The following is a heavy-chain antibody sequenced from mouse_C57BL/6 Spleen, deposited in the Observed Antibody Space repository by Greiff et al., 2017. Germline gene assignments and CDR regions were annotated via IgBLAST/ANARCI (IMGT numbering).Heavy chain of an antibody. CDR3: ARPYDGSSRDD. CDR2: ISSGSSTI. D-gene: IGHD1-1*01. V-gene: IGHV5-17*01. J-gene: IGHJ2*01. Sequence: VQLQQSGGGLVKPGGSLTLSCAASGFTFSDYGMHWVRQAPEKGLEWVAYISSGSSTIYYADTVKGRFTISRDNAKNTLFLQMTSLRSEDTAMYYCARPYDGSSRDDWGQGTTLTVSS. CDR1: GFTFSDYG.